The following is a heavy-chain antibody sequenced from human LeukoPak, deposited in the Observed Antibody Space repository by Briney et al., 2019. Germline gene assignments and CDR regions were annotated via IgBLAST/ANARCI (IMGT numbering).Heavy chain of an antibody. J-gene: IGHJ6*03. CDR3: AREWRYSSGWRYYYYYMDV. CDR2: IYTSRST. D-gene: IGHD6-19*01. Sequence: PSETLSLTCTVSGGSISSGSYYWSWIRQPAGKGLEWIGRIYTSRSTNYNPSLKSRVTISVDTSKNQFSLKLSSVTAADTAVYYCAREWRYSSGWRYYYYYMDVWGKGTTVTISS. CDR1: GGSISSGSYY. V-gene: IGHV4-61*02.